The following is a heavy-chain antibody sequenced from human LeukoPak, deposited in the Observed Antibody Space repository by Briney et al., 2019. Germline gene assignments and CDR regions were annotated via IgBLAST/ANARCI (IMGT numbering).Heavy chain of an antibody. Sequence: SETLSLTCTVSGDSISSGGYYWSWIRQHPGKGLEWIGYIYYSGSTYYSPSLKSRATISVDTSKNQFSLNLSSVTAADTAMYYCARGRVDDAFDIWGQGTMVTVSS. CDR2: IYYSGST. J-gene: IGHJ3*02. V-gene: IGHV4-31*03. CDR3: ARGRVDDAFDI. CDR1: GDSISSGGYY.